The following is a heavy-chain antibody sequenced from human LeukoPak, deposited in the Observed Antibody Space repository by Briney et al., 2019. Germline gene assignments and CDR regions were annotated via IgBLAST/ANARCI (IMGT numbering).Heavy chain of an antibody. J-gene: IGHJ4*02. Sequence: PGGSLRLSCAASGXTFSDYYMSWIRQAPGKGLEWVSYISSSGSYTNYADSVKGRFTISRDNAKNSLYLQVNSLRAEDTAVYYCARGGHIVVVPIEAWGQGTLVTVSS. CDR2: ISSSGSYT. V-gene: IGHV3-11*05. D-gene: IGHD2-2*01. CDR3: ARGGHIVVVPIEA. CDR1: GXTFSDYY.